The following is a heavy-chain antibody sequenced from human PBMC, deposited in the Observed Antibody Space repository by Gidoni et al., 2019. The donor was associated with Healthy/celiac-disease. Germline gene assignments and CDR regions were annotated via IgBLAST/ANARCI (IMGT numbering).Heavy chain of an antibody. D-gene: IGHD6-19*01. CDR2: IYYSGST. CDR3: ASHSSGWYAGGFDY. V-gene: IGHV4-59*01. J-gene: IGHJ4*02. Sequence: QVQLQESGPGLVKHSETLSLTCTVSGGSISSYYWSWIRQPPGKGLEWIGYIYYSGSTNYNPSLKSRVTISVDTSKNQFSLKLSSVTAADTAVYYCASHSSGWYAGGFDYWGQGTLVTVSS. CDR1: GGSISSYY.